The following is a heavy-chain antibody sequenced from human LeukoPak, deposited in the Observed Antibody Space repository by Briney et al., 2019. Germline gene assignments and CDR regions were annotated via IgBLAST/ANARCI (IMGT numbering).Heavy chain of an antibody. Sequence: ASVKVSCKASGYTFTSYYMHWVRQAPGQGLEWMGIINPSGGSTSYAQKFQGRVTMTRDMSTSTVYMELSSLRSEDTAVYYCAREDSSGYAAYWGQGTLVTVSS. CDR2: INPSGGST. J-gene: IGHJ4*02. D-gene: IGHD3-22*01. V-gene: IGHV1-46*03. CDR1: GYTFTSYY. CDR3: AREDSSGYAAY.